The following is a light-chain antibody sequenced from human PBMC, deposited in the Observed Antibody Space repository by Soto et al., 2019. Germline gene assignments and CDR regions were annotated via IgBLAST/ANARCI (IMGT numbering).Light chain of an antibody. V-gene: IGKV1-5*01. CDR2: DAS. CDR1: QAIGSW. Sequence: DVQMTQSPSTLSASVGDRVTISCRASQAIGSWLAWYQHHPGKAPKLLIFDASTLESGVPSRFSGSGSGTRFTLTISSLQPDDFATYYCQHYQTYSWTFGQGTKVDIK. CDR3: QHYQTYSWT. J-gene: IGKJ1*01.